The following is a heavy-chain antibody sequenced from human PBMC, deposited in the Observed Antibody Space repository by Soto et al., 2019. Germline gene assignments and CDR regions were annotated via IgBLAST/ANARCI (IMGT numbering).Heavy chain of an antibody. V-gene: IGHV4-34*01. J-gene: IGHJ4*02. D-gene: IGHD6-19*01. Sequence: LSLTCAAYGGSFSGYYWSWIRQPPGKGLEWIGEINHSGSTNYNPSLKSRVTISVDTSKNQFSLKLSSVTAADTAVYYCARGPGYSSGPYYWGQGTLVTVSS. CDR3: ARGPGYSSGPYY. CDR1: GGSFSGYY. CDR2: INHSGST.